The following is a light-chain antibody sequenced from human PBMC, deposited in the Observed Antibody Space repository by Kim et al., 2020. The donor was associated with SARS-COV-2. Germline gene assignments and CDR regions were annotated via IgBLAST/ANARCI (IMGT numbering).Light chain of an antibody. CDR2: QDS. V-gene: IGLV3-1*01. CDR3: QAWDSTTAV. CDR1: KLGDKY. J-gene: IGLJ3*02. Sequence: SGTPGQTASVACSVDKLGDKYACWYQQKPGQSPVMVIYQDSRRPSGVPERFSGCNSGNTATLTISGTQAMDEADYYCQAWDSTTAVFGGGTQLTVL.